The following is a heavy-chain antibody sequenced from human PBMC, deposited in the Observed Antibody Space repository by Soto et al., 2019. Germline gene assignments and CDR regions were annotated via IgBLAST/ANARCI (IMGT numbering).Heavy chain of an antibody. V-gene: IGHV1-69*13. CDR3: AFGNCGGDCYLNWFDP. D-gene: IGHD2-21*02. Sequence: GASVKVSCKASGGTFSSYAISWVRQAPGQGLEWMGGIIPIFGTANYAQKFQGRVTITADESTSTAYMELSSLRSEDTAVYYCAFGNCGGDCYLNWFDPWGQGTLVTVSS. CDR2: IIPIFGTA. CDR1: GGTFSSYA. J-gene: IGHJ5*02.